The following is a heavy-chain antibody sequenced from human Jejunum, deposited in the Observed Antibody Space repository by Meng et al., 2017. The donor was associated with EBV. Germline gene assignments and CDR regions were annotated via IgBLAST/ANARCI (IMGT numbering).Heavy chain of an antibody. V-gene: IGHV4-34*01. CDR1: GGFFSGYY. D-gene: IGHD3-22*01. J-gene: IGHJ5*02. Sequence: VQPQQWGAGLLKPSETPSLTCAVYGGFFSGYYWSWIRQPPGKGLEWIGEINHSGSTNYNPSLKSRVTISVDTSKNQFSLKLSSVTAADTAVYYCAREARSSGYHPGIGPWGQGTLVTVSS. CDR2: INHSGST. CDR3: AREARSSGYHPGIGP.